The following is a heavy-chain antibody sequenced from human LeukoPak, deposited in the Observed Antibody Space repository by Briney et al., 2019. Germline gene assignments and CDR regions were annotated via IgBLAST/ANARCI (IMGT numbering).Heavy chain of an antibody. CDR1: GYTFTDYY. CDR2: INPNSGAT. J-gene: IGHJ4*02. V-gene: IGHV1-2*02. CDR3: ATEEEYCSGTSYNWPDD. Sequence: GASVKVSCKASGYTFTDYYIHWVRQAPGQGLQWMGWINPNSGATNYAQKFQGRVTMTRDTSISTAYLELSRLTSDDTAVYYCATEEEYCSGTSYNWPDDWGQGTLVTVSS. D-gene: IGHD2-2*01.